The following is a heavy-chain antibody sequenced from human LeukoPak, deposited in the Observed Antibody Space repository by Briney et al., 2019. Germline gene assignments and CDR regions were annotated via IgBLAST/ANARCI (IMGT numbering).Heavy chain of an antibody. D-gene: IGHD2-15*01. Sequence: GASVKVSCKASGYTFTDYYIHWVRQAPGQRLEWMGWINPKSANTYYTENFQGRVTVTRDSSISTTFMEMSDLRSDDTAMYYCAKVSKFDCGSGSCSSAFDYWGQGTLVTVSS. J-gene: IGHJ4*02. V-gene: IGHV1-2*02. CDR2: INPKSANT. CDR3: AKVSKFDCGSGSCSSAFDY. CDR1: GYTFTDYY.